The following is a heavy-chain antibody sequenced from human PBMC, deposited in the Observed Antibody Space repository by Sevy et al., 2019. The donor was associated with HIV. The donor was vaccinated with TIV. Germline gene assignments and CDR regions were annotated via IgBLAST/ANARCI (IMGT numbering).Heavy chain of an antibody. V-gene: IGHV3-11*01. Sequence: GGSLRLSCAASGFTFSDYYMSWIRQAPGKGLEWVSYISSSGSTIYYTDSVKGRFTISRDNAKNSLYLQMNSLRAEDTAVYYCARDFYSSSGFGLYYYGMDVWGQGTTVTVSS. J-gene: IGHJ6*02. CDR3: ARDFYSSSGFGLYYYGMDV. CDR2: ISSSGSTI. CDR1: GFTFSDYY. D-gene: IGHD6-6*01.